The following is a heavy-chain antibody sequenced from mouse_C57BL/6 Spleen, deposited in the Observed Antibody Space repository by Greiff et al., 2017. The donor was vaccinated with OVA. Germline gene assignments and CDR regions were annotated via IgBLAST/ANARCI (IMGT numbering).Heavy chain of an antibody. D-gene: IGHD1-1*01. CDR3: ARGSGSSYSAWFAY. CDR2: IYPGDGDT. CDR1: GYAFSSSW. J-gene: IGHJ3*01. Sequence: VLLVESGPELVKPGASVKISCKASGYAFSSSWMNWVKQRPGKGLEWIGRIYPGDGDTNYNGKFKGKATLTADKSSSTAYMQLSSLTSEDSAVYFCARGSGSSYSAWFAYWGQGTLVTVSA. V-gene: IGHV1-82*01.